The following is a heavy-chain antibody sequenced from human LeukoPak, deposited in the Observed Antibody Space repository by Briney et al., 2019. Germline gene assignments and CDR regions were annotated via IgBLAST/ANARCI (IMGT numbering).Heavy chain of an antibody. V-gene: IGHV1-69*13. Sequence: GASVKVSCKASGGTFISYAISWVRQAPGQGLEWMGGIIPIFGTANYAQKFQGRVTITADESTSTAYMELSSLRSEDTAVYYCARVGTYYYDSSGYYYVEDWFDPWGQGTLVTVSS. J-gene: IGHJ5*02. CDR2: IIPIFGTA. D-gene: IGHD3-22*01. CDR3: ARVGTYYYDSSGYYYVEDWFDP. CDR1: GGTFISYA.